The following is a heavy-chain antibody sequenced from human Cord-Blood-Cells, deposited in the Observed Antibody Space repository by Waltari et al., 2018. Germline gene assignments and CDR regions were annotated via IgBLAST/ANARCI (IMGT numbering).Heavy chain of an antibody. J-gene: IGHJ5*02. V-gene: IGHV3-33*01. CDR1: GFTFSSYG. D-gene: IGHD3-9*01. Sequence: QVQLVESVGGVVQPGRSLRLSCAASGFTFSSYGMHWVRQAPGKGLEWVAVIWYDGSNKYYADSVKGRFTISRDNSKNTLYLQMNSLRAEDTAVYYCARGRPLTGIDNWFDPWGQGTLVTVSS. CDR3: ARGRPLTGIDNWFDP. CDR2: IWYDGSNK.